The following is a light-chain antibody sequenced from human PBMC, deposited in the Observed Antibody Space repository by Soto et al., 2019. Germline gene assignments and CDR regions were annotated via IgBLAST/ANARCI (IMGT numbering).Light chain of an antibody. CDR1: QSVSSF. Sequence: VVLTQSPATLSLSPGERATLFCRASQSVSSFLAWYQQKPGQAPRLVIYDASNRATGIPHRFSGSGSGTDFNLTISSLQAEDVALYYCHQYYTTPWTFGQGTKVDIK. V-gene: IGKV3-11*01. CDR2: DAS. J-gene: IGKJ1*01. CDR3: HQYYTTPWT.